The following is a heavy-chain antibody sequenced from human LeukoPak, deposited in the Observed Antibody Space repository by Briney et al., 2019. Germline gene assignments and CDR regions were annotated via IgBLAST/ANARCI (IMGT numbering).Heavy chain of an antibody. CDR2: VNHSGST. Sequence: SETLSLTCAVYGESFSGYYRSWIRQPPGKRLEWIGEVNHSGSTNYNPSLKSRVTISVDTSKNQFSLKLSSVTAADTGVYYCARAEITAAGVPFDYWGQGTLVTVSS. CDR1: GESFSGYY. J-gene: IGHJ4*02. V-gene: IGHV4-34*01. CDR3: ARAEITAAGVPFDY. D-gene: IGHD6-13*01.